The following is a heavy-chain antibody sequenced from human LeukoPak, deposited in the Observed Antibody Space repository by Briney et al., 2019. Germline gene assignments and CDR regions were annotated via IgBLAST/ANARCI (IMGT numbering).Heavy chain of an antibody. V-gene: IGHV4-34*01. J-gene: IGHJ4*02. D-gene: IGHD6-13*01. CDR3: ASEGIAAAGPVDY. CDR1: GGSFSGYY. Sequence: SETLSLTCAVYGGSFSGYYWSWIRQPPGKGLEWIGEINHSGSTNYNPSLKSRVTISVDTSKNQFSLKLSSVTAADTAVYYCASEGIAAAGPVDYWGQGTPVTVSS. CDR2: INHSGST.